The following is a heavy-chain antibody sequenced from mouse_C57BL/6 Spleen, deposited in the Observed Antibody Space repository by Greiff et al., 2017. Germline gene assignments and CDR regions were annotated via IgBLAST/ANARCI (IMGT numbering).Heavy chain of an antibody. V-gene: IGHV1-47*01. CDR3: ARAHYDYDGGFAY. J-gene: IGHJ3*01. Sequence: QVQLQQSGAELVKPGASVTMSCKASGYPFTTYPIEWMKQNHGKSLEWIGNFHPYNDDTKYNEKFKGKATLTVEKSSSTVYLELSRLTSDDSAVYYCARAHYDYDGGFAYWGQGTLVTVSA. CDR2: FHPYNDDT. CDR1: GYPFTTYP. D-gene: IGHD2-4*01.